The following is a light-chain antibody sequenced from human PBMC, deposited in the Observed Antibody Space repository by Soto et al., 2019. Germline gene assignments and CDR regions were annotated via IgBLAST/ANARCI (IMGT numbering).Light chain of an antibody. CDR3: CSYAGTYSYV. CDR1: SSDVGAYNY. J-gene: IGLJ1*01. CDR2: DVT. V-gene: IGLV2-11*01. Sequence: QSALTQPRSVSGSPGQSVTISCTGTSSDVGAYNYVSWYQHHPGKAPKSMIYDVTKRPSGVPDRFSGSKSGNTASLTISGLQAEDEADYYCCSYAGTYSYVFGTGTKVTV.